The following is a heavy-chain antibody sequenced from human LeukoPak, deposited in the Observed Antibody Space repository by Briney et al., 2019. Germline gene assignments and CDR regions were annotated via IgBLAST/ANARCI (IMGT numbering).Heavy chain of an antibody. V-gene: IGHV1-2*02. CDR1: GYTFIGHY. J-gene: IGHJ5*02. Sequence: ASVKVSCKTSGYTFIGHYIHWVRQAPGQGLEWMGWINPNSGGTNYAQKFQGRVTMTRDTSISTAYMELSSLRSEDTAVYYCARGPMVRGAVPYNWFDPWGQGTLVTVSS. CDR2: INPNSGGT. D-gene: IGHD3-10*01. CDR3: ARGPMVRGAVPYNWFDP.